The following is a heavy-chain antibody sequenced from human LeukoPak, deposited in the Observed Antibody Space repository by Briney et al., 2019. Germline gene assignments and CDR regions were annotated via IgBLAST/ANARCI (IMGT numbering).Heavy chain of an antibody. J-gene: IGHJ5*02. CDR1: GYIFTGHH. V-gene: IGHV1-2*02. CDR2: SNPHSGDT. D-gene: IGHD2-15*01. CDR3: AKALSQDLINWFDP. Sequence: ASVRVSCKTTGYIFTGHHVHLVRQAPGQGLEWLGWSNPHSGDTNYAQTFQGRVAMTRDTSINTAYMELSRLTSDDTAVYYCAKALSQDLINWFDPWGQGTLVTVSS.